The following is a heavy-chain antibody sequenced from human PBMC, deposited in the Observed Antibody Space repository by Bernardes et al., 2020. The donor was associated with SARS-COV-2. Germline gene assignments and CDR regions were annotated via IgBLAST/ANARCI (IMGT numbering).Heavy chain of an antibody. CDR1: GFTFRSYG. CDR3: ARELLLWSYGMYV. D-gene: IGHD3-10*01. Sequence: GSLRLSCAASGFTFRSYGMHWVRQAPGKGLEWVAGIWYDGRNKYYADSVKGRFTIPRDNSKNTLYPQMNSLRAEDTAVYYCARELLLWSYGMYVWGQGTTFPVSS. J-gene: IGHJ6*02. V-gene: IGHV3-33*01. CDR2: IWYDGRNK.